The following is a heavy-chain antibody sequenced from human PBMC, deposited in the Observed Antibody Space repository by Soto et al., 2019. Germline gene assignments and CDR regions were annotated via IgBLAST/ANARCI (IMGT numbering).Heavy chain of an antibody. J-gene: IGHJ4*02. CDR1: GYTFTSYG. Sequence: QVQLVQSGAEVKKPGASVKVSCKASGYTFTSYGISWVRQAPGQGLEWMGWISAYNGNTNYAQKLQGRVTMTTDTSTSTADMELRSLRSDDTAVYYCATGDILTGYPYPNFDYWGQGTLVTVSS. CDR2: ISAYNGNT. V-gene: IGHV1-18*01. CDR3: ATGDILTGYPYPNFDY. D-gene: IGHD3-9*01.